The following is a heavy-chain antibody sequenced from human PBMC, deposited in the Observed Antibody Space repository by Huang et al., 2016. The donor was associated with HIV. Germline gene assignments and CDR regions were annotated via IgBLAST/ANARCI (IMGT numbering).Heavy chain of an antibody. V-gene: IGHV4-39*01. D-gene: IGHD3-3*01. CDR1: GGSISSSFSY. Sequence: QVQLQESGRGLVKPSETLSLTCTVSGGSISSSFSYWGWIRQSPGKVLEWIGSMYDSGSTHDNPALKSRVTISADTSNSKFSLKLTSVTAADSAVYYCVRHRPNYDFWSGYYPYFDDRGQGTLVTVSS. J-gene: IGHJ4*02. CDR2: MYDSGST. CDR3: VRHRPNYDFWSGYYPYFDD.